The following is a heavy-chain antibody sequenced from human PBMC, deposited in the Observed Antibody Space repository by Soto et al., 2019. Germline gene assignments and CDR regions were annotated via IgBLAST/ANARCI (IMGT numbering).Heavy chain of an antibody. Sequence: PGESLKISCKGSGYSFAGYWITWVRQKPGKGLEWMGRIDPSDSQTYYSPSFRGHVTISATKSITTVFLQWRSLRASDTAMYYCARQIYDSDTGPNFQYYFESWGQGTPVTVSS. CDR1: GYSFAGYW. CDR3: ARQIYDSDTGPNFQYYFES. CDR2: IDPSDSQT. D-gene: IGHD3-22*01. V-gene: IGHV5-10-1*01. J-gene: IGHJ4*02.